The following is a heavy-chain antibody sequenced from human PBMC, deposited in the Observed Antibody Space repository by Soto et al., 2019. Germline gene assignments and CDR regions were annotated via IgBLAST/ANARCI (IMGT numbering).Heavy chain of an antibody. CDR3: ARSGYSSRPDYYYYGMDV. CDR2: IIPIFGTA. J-gene: IGHJ6*02. D-gene: IGHD6-13*01. Sequence: SSVKVSCKASGGTFSSYAISWVRRAPGQGLEWMGGIIPIFGTANYAQKFQGRVTITVDESTSTAYMELSSLRSEDTAVYYCARSGYSSRPDYYYYGMDVWGQGTTVTVSS. CDR1: GGTFSSYA. V-gene: IGHV1-69*13.